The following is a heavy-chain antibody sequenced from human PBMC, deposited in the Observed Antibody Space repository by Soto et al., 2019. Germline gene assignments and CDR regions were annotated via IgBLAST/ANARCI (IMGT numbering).Heavy chain of an antibody. Sequence: PSQTLSLTCAISGDSVSSNSAAWNWIRQSPSRGLEWLGRTYYRSKWYNDYAVSVKSRISVNPDTSKNQFSLQLNSVTPEDTAVYYCARAGIHSSSWRFDYWGQGALVTVSS. D-gene: IGHD6-13*01. CDR1: GDSVSSNSAA. CDR3: ARAGIHSSSWRFDY. V-gene: IGHV6-1*01. J-gene: IGHJ4*02. CDR2: TYYRSKWYN.